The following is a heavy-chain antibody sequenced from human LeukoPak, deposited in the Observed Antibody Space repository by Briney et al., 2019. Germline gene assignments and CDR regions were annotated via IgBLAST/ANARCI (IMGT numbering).Heavy chain of an antibody. J-gene: IGHJ4*02. Sequence: SGGSLRLSCAASGFTFSSYSMNWVRQAPGKGLEWVSSISSSSSYIYYADSVKGRFTISRDNAKNSLYLQMNSLRAEDTAVYYCPREDYESYYFDYWGQGTPVTVSS. D-gene: IGHD4-17*01. CDR1: GFTFSSYS. CDR3: PREDYESYYFDY. V-gene: IGHV3-21*01. CDR2: ISSSSSYI.